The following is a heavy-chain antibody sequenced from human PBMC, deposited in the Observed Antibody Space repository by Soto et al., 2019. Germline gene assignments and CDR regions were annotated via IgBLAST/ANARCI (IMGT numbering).Heavy chain of an antibody. CDR1: GFSLSSSGVG. V-gene: IGHV2-5*02. J-gene: IGHJ3*01. CDR3: AQRQGDDYVWGSYKDAFDV. CDR2: IYGDDGE. D-gene: IGHD3-16*01. Sequence: SGPTLVNPTQTLTLTCTFSGFSLSSSGVGVGWIRQPPGKALEWLALIYGDDGERYTPSLKTRLTITKDTSKNQVVLTMTNMGPVDRATYYFAQRQGDDYVWGSYKDAFDVWGQGTMVTVSS.